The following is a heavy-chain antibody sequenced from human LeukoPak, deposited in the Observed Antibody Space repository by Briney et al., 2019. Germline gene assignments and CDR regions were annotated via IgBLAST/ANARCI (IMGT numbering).Heavy chain of an antibody. Sequence: GGSLRLSCAASGFTFDDYAMHWVRQAPGKGLEWVSGISWNSGSIGYADSVKGRFTISRDNAKNSLYLQMNSLRAEDTALYYCAKARGIVGAPFDYWGQGTLVTVSS. CDR2: ISWNSGSI. CDR1: GFTFDDYA. V-gene: IGHV3-9*01. D-gene: IGHD1-26*01. CDR3: AKARGIVGAPFDY. J-gene: IGHJ4*02.